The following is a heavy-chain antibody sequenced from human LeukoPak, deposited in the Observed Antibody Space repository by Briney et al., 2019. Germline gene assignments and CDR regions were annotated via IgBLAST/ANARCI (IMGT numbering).Heavy chain of an antibody. CDR1: GFTFSSYS. J-gene: IGHJ6*03. V-gene: IGHV3-48*01. CDR2: ISSNSSSI. D-gene: IGHD3-16*01. CDR3: ARWGAAAMDV. Sequence: GGSLRLSCAASGFTFSSYSMNWVRQAPGKGLELVSYISSNSSSIYYADSVKGRFTISRDNAKNSLDPQMNSLRAEDTAVYYCARWGAAAMDVWGKGTTVTVSS.